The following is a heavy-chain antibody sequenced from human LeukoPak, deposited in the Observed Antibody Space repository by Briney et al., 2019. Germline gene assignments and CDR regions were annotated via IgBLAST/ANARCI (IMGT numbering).Heavy chain of an antibody. CDR1: GYTFTSYG. Sequence: ASAKVSCKAFGYTFTSYGISWVRQAPGQGLEWMGWISAYNGNTNYAQKLQGRVTMTTDTSTSTAYMELRSLRSDDTAVYYCARDRLTMVRGVFDYWGQGTLVTVSS. CDR2: ISAYNGNT. CDR3: ARDRLTMVRGVFDY. V-gene: IGHV1-18*01. D-gene: IGHD3-10*01. J-gene: IGHJ4*02.